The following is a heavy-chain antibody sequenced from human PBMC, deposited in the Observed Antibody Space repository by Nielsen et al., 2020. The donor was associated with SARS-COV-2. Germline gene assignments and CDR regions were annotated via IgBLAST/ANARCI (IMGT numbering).Heavy chain of an antibody. D-gene: IGHD6-19*01. V-gene: IGHV3-30*04. CDR3: ATTGGGWQGDY. CDR1: GFTFSSYA. Sequence: GGSLRLSCAASGFTFSSYAMHWVRQAPGKGLEWVAVISYDGSNKYYADSVKGRFTISRDNSKNTLYLQMNSLRAEDTAVYYCATTGGGWQGDYWGQGTLVTVSS. J-gene: IGHJ4*02. CDR2: ISYDGSNK.